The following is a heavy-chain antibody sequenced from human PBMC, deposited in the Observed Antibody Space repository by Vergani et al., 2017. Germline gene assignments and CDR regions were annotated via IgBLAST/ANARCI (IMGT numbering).Heavy chain of an antibody. V-gene: IGHV1-46*01. Sequence: QVQLVQSGAEVKKPGASVKVSCKASGYTFTSYYMHWVRQAPGQGLEWMGIINPSGGSTSYAQKFQGRVTMTRDTSTSTVYMELSSLRSEDTAGYYCARSMVRGVVIDYWGQGTLVTVSS. CDR3: ARSMVRGVVIDY. J-gene: IGHJ4*02. D-gene: IGHD3-10*01. CDR1: GYTFTSYY. CDR2: INPSGGST.